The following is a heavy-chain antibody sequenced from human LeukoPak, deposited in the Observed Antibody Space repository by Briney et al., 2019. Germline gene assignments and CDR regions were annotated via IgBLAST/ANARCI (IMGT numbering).Heavy chain of an antibody. V-gene: IGHV3-23*01. CDR3: AKDVLGRGVVPYYYYMDV. CDR2: ISGSGGST. CDR1: GFTFSNYA. Sequence: HSGGSLRLSCAASGFTFSNYAMSWVRQAPGKGLEWVSAISGSGGSTYYADSVKGRFTISRDNSKNTLYLQMNSLRAEDTAVYYCAKDVLGRGVVPYYYYMDVWGKGTTVTVSS. J-gene: IGHJ6*03. D-gene: IGHD2-21*01.